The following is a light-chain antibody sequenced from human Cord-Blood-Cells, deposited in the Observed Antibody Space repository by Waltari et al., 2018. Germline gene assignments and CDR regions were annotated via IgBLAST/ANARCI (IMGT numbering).Light chain of an antibody. CDR2: GAS. J-gene: IGKJ1*01. Sequence: EIVMTQSPAALSGSTGERATISCRASHIVSNKLAWYQQKPGQAPRLLIYGASTRATGSPARFSGSGSGTEFTLTISSLQSEDIAAYYCQQYNNWPRTFGQGTKVEIK. CDR3: QQYNNWPRT. CDR1: HIVSNK. V-gene: IGKV3-15*01.